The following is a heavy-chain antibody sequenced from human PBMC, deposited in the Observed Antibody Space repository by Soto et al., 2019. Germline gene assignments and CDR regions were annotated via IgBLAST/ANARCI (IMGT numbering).Heavy chain of an antibody. CDR2: INHSGST. V-gene: IGHV4-34*01. Sequence: PSETLSLTCAVYGGSFSGYYWSWIRQPPGKGLEWIGEINHSGSTNYNPSLKSRVTISVDTSKNQFSLKLSSVTAADKAVYYCSRAPMLGTEPVYYYYYMDVWGKGTTVTVSS. D-gene: IGHD1-1*01. J-gene: IGHJ6*03. CDR3: SRAPMLGTEPVYYYYYMDV. CDR1: GGSFSGYY.